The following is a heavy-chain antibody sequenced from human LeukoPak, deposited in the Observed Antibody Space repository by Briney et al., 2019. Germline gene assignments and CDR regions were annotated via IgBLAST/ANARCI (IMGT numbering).Heavy chain of an antibody. D-gene: IGHD6-6*01. Sequence: VSVKVSCKASGYTFTSYGISWVRQAPGQGLEWMGWISAYNGNTNYGQNLQGRVTMTRDTSTSTVYMELSSLRSEDTAVYYCARAALDAFDIWGQGTMVTVSS. CDR3: ARAALDAFDI. CDR1: GYTFTSYG. V-gene: IGHV1-18*01. J-gene: IGHJ3*02. CDR2: ISAYNGNT.